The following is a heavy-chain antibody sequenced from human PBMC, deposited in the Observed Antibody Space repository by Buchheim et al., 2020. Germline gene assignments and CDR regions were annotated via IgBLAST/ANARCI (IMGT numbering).Heavy chain of an antibody. CDR3: ARESGYDPDHYYYNGLDV. V-gene: IGHV1-69*06. J-gene: IGHJ6*02. Sequence: QVQLVQSGAEVKKPGSSVRVSCKASGGTSSTYAISWVRQAPGQGLEWMGGINALLGTTNHALKFQGRLTITADKSTSTIYLELSSLRSEDTAIYYCARESGYDPDHYYYNGLDVWGHGTT. D-gene: IGHD3-3*01. CDR1: GGTSSTYA. CDR2: INALLGTT.